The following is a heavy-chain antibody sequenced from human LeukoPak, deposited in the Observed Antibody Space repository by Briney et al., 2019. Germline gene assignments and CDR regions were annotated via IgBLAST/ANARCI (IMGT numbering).Heavy chain of an antibody. CDR1: GFTFSSYS. D-gene: IGHD5-24*01. Sequence: GGSLRLSCAASGFTFSSYSMNWVRQAPGKGLEWVSSISSSSSYIYYADSVKGRFTISRDNAKNSLYLQMNSLRAEDTAVYYCAREGGYNYNWFDPWGQGTLVTVSS. J-gene: IGHJ5*02. CDR2: ISSSSSYI. CDR3: AREGGYNYNWFDP. V-gene: IGHV3-21*01.